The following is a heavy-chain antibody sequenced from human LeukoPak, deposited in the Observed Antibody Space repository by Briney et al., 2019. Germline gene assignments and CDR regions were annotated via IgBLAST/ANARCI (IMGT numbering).Heavy chain of an antibody. Sequence: PSETLSLTCAVYGGSFSGYYWSWIRQPPGKGLEWIGEINHSGSTNYNPSLKSRVTISVDTSKNQFSLKLSSVTAADTAVYYCARDKSITIFGVVTTFNWFDPWGQGTLVTVSS. CDR2: INHSGST. CDR1: GGSFSGYY. V-gene: IGHV4-34*01. D-gene: IGHD3-3*01. CDR3: ARDKSITIFGVVTTFNWFDP. J-gene: IGHJ5*02.